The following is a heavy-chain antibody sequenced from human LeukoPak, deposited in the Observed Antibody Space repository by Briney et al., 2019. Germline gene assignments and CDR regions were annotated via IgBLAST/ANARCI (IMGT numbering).Heavy chain of an antibody. CDR3: ARIIAAWKGIDY. CDR2: INPNSGGT. J-gene: IGHJ4*02. CDR1: GYTFTGYY. Sequence: ASVKVSCKASGYTFTGYYMRWVRQAPGQGLEWMGWINPNSGGTNYAQKFQGRVTMTRDTSISTAYMELSRLRPDDTAVYYCARIIAAWKGIDYWGQGTLVTVSS. V-gene: IGHV1-2*02. D-gene: IGHD6-6*01.